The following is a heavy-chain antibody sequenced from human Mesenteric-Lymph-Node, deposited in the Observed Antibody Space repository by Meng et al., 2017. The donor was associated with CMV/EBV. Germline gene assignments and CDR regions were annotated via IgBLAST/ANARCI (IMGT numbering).Heavy chain of an antibody. CDR3: ARGGHYDILTGPTAGSYYFDY. V-gene: IGHV4-34*01. D-gene: IGHD3-9*01. CDR2: INHSGST. J-gene: IGHJ4*02. Sequence: GYYWSWIRQPPGKGLEWIGEINHSGSTNYNPSLKSQVTISVDTSKNQFSLKLSSVTAADTAVYYCARGGHYDILTGPTAGSYYFDYWGQGTLVTVSS. CDR1: GYY.